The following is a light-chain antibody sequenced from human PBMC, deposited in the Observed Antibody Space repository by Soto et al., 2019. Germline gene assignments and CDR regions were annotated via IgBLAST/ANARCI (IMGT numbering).Light chain of an antibody. CDR2: YDS. Sequence: SYELTQPPSVSVAPGKTARITCGGNNIGSKSVHWYQQKPGQAPVLVIYYDSDRPSGIPERFSGSNSGNTATLTISRVEAGDEADYYCQVWDSSSPLLVFGGGTMLTVL. J-gene: IGLJ3*02. CDR3: QVWDSSSPLLV. CDR1: NIGSKS. V-gene: IGLV3-21*04.